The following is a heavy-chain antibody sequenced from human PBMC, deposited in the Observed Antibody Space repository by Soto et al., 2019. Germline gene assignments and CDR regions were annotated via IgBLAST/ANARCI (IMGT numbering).Heavy chain of an antibody. D-gene: IGHD1-26*01. CDR1: GFTVSSYA. CDR3: AIRTYSGNYYYFNF. V-gene: IGHV3-23*01. J-gene: IGHJ4*02. CDR2: ISAGT. Sequence: VQLLESGGDLVQAGGSLRLSCAASGFTVSSYALTWVRQAPGKGLEWVSGISAGTYYVDSVKGGCTISRDTSKNSLYLKTNSLRAYYTAVYYRAIRTYSGNYYYFNFWGQGTLVTVSS.